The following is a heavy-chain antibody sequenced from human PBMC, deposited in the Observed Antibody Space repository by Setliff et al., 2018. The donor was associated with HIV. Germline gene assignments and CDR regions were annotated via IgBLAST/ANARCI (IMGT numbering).Heavy chain of an antibody. J-gene: IGHJ4*02. CDR2: INLVTGKT. Sequence: GASVKVSCKASGYTVTTYGISWVRQAPGQGPEWMGWINLVTGKTAYLQKFQGRVIITRDTSASTAFMEMSSLRSEDTAVYFCANGGSGGQFDHWGQGTLVTVSS. V-gene: IGHV1-3*01. D-gene: IGHD3-16*01. CDR1: GYTVTTYG. CDR3: ANGGSGGQFDH.